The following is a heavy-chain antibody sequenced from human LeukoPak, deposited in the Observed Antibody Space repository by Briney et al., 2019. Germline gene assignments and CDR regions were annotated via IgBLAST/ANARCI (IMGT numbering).Heavy chain of an antibody. Sequence: GGSLRLSCAASGFTFTSYSMNWVRQAPGKGLEWVAVISYDGSNKYYADSVKGRFTISRDNSKNTLYLQMNSLRAEDTAVYYCAKASRAGDDTFDYWGQGTLVTVSS. CDR2: ISYDGSNK. V-gene: IGHV3-30*18. J-gene: IGHJ4*02. D-gene: IGHD3-10*01. CDR3: AKASRAGDDTFDY. CDR1: GFTFTSYS.